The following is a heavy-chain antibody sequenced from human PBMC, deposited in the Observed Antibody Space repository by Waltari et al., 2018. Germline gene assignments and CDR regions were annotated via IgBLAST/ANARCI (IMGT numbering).Heavy chain of an antibody. CDR3: ARVGCSGGSCYRPWFDP. Sequence: QLQLQESGSGLVKPSQTLSLTCAVSGGSISSGGYSWSWIRQPPGKGLEWIGYIYHSGSTSYNPSLKSRVTISVDRSKNQFSLKLSSVTAADTAVYYCARVGCSGGSCYRPWFDPWGQGTLVTVSS. V-gene: IGHV4-30-2*01. D-gene: IGHD2-15*01. CDR2: IYHSGST. J-gene: IGHJ5*02. CDR1: GGSISSGGYS.